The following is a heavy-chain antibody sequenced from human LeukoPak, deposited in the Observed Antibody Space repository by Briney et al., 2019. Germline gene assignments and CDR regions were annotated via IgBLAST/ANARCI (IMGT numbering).Heavy chain of an antibody. CDR2: ISSSSSYM. D-gene: IGHD3-10*01. J-gene: IGHJ5*02. Sequence: PGGSLRLSCAASGFSFSSSWMHWVRQAPGEGLEWVSSISSSSSYMYYADSVKGRFTISRDNAKNSLYLQMNSLRAEDTAVYYCARRNLRSGSSPGFDPWGQGTLVTVSS. CDR3: ARRNLRSGSSPGFDP. V-gene: IGHV3-21*01. CDR1: GFSFSSSW.